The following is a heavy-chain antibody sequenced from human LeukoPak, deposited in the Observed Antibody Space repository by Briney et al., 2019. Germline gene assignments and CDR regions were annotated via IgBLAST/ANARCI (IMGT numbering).Heavy chain of an antibody. CDR3: ARGGETRSRFLEWFPDDY. Sequence: AGGSLRLSCAASGFTFSSYAMHWVRQAPGKGLEWVAVISYDGSNKYYADSVKGRFTISRDNSKNTLYLQMNSLRAEDTAVYYCARGGETRSRFLEWFPDDYWGQGTLVTVSS. CDR1: GFTFSSYA. V-gene: IGHV3-30-3*01. CDR2: ISYDGSNK. D-gene: IGHD3-3*01. J-gene: IGHJ4*02.